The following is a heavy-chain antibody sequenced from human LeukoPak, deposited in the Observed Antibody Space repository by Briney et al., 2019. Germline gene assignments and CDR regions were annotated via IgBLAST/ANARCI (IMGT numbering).Heavy chain of an antibody. CDR3: ARGDPGPFDY. CDR2: INTDGSST. V-gene: IGHV3-74*01. J-gene: IGHJ4*02. CDR1: GFTFSSYW. Sequence: GGSLRLSCAASGFTFSSYWMHWVRHAPGKGLVWVSRINTDGSSTSYADSVRGRFTISRDNAKNSLYLQMNSLRAEDTAVYYCARGDPGPFDYWGQGTLVTVSS.